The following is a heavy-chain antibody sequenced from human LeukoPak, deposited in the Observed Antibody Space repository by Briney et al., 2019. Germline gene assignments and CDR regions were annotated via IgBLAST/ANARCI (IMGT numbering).Heavy chain of an antibody. J-gene: IGHJ4*02. CDR1: GYTFTSYD. D-gene: IGHD3-9*01. V-gene: IGHV1-8*01. CDR3: ARVTYYHILTGSYSGGDFDH. Sequence: ASVKVSCTASGYTFTSYDINWVRQATGQGLEWMGWVNPNSGNTGFAQKFQGRVTMTRNTSISTAYMELSSLRSEDTAVYYCARVTYYHILTGSYSGGDFDHWGQGTLVTVSS. CDR2: VNPNSGNT.